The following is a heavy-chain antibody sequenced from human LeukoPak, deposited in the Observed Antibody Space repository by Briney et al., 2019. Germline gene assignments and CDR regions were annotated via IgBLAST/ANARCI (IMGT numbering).Heavy chain of an antibody. CDR1: GGTFNNSA. V-gene: IGHV1-69*05. CDR3: ARDVHGDYGSGWFDP. Sequence: SVKVSCKTSGGTFNNSAISWVRQAPGQGLEWLGGIMPLFGTAGYAQEFQGRVTITKDESTRTVYLELTSLTPDDTGVYYCARDVHGDYGSGWFDPWGQGTLVSVSS. J-gene: IGHJ5*02. D-gene: IGHD4-17*01. CDR2: IMPLFGTA.